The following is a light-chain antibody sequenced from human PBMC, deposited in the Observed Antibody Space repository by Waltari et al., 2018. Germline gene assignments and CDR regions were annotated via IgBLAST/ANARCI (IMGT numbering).Light chain of an antibody. V-gene: IGLV2-14*01. J-gene: IGLJ3*02. CDR3: NSYAGSSSWV. CDR2: DVS. Sequence: QSALTQPASVSGSPGQSITISCTGTSSDVGFYHCVPWYQQHPGKAPKLMIYDVSERPSGVSNRFSGSKSGNTASLTISGLQAEDEADYYCNSYAGSSSWVFGGGTKLTVL. CDR1: SSDVGFYHC.